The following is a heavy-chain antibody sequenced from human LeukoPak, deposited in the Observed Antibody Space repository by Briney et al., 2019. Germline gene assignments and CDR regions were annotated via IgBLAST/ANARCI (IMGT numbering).Heavy chain of an antibody. CDR1: GGSISSGGYY. J-gene: IGHJ5*02. D-gene: IGHD3-22*01. V-gene: IGHV4-31*03. Sequence: PSETLSLTCTVSGGSISSGGYYWSWIRQHPGKGLEWIGYTYYSGSTYYNPSLKSRVTISVDTSKNQFSLKLGSVTAADTAVYYCARGVVVITHQTNWFDPWGQGTLVTVSS. CDR3: ARGVVVITHQTNWFDP. CDR2: TYYSGST.